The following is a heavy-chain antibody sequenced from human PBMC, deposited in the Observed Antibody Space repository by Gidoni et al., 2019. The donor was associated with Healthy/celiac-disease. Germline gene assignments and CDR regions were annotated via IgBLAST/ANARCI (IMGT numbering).Heavy chain of an antibody. CDR2: IYYSGST. Sequence: QVQLQESGPGLVKPSQPLSLTCTVSGGSISSGGYYWSWIRQHPGKGLEWIGYIYYSGSTYYNPSLKSRVTISVDTSKNQFSLKLSSVTAADTAVYYCAREIGSDIVVVHPNWFDPWGQGTLVTVSS. V-gene: IGHV4-31*03. J-gene: IGHJ5*02. D-gene: IGHD2-2*01. CDR1: GGSISSGGYY. CDR3: AREIGSDIVVVHPNWFDP.